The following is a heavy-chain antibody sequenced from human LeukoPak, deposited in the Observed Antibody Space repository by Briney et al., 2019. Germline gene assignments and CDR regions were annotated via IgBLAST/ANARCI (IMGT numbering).Heavy chain of an antibody. CDR3: ARGCSTSCYLEAFDI. D-gene: IGHD2-2*01. CDR2: ISSSSSYI. CDR1: GFTFSSYS. Sequence: AGGSLRLSSAASGFTFSSYSMNWVRQAPGKGLEWVSSISSSSSYIYYADSVKGRFTISRDNAKNSLYLQMNSLRAEDTAVYYCARGCSTSCYLEAFDIWGQGTMVTVSS. J-gene: IGHJ3*02. V-gene: IGHV3-21*01.